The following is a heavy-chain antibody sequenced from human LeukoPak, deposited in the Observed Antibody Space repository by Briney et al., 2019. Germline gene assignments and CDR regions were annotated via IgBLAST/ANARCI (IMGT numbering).Heavy chain of an antibody. V-gene: IGHV4-59*12. D-gene: IGHD3-10*01. CDR3: ARRSGSYYPKHYYFDY. CDR1: GGSISSYY. Sequence: SETLSLTCTVSGGSISSYYWSWIRQPPGKGLEWIGYIYYSGSTNYNPSLKSRVTISVDTSKNQFSLKLSSVTAADTAVYYCARRSGSYYPKHYYFDYWGQGTLVTVSS. CDR2: IYYSGST. J-gene: IGHJ4*02.